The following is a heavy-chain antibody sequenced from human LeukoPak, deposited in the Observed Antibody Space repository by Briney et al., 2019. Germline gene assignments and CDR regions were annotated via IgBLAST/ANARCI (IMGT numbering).Heavy chain of an antibody. J-gene: IGHJ3*02. D-gene: IGHD3-22*01. CDR2: INPNSGGT. CDR3: ARDRPPDSSGYYRTEDAFDI. Sequence: ASVKVSCKASGYTFTGYYMHWVRQAPGQGLEWMGWINPNSGGTNYAQKFQGRVTMARDTSISTAYMELSRLRSDDTAVYYCARDRPPDSSGYYRTEDAFDIWGQGTMVTVSS. CDR1: GYTFTGYY. V-gene: IGHV1-2*02.